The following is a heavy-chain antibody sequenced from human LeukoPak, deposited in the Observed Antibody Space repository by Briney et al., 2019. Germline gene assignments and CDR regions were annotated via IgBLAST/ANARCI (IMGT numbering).Heavy chain of an antibody. CDR1: GSSISSYC. CDR2: IHTSWST. V-gene: IGHV4-4*07. D-gene: IGHD6-6*01. Sequence: KPSETLSLTCTVSGSSISSYCWSWIRQPAGKGLEWIGRIHTSWSTNYNPSLKSRVTMSVDTSKNQFSLKLSSVTAADTAVYYCARDQQYSSSSRFDYWGQGTLVTVSS. J-gene: IGHJ4*02. CDR3: ARDQQYSSSSRFDY.